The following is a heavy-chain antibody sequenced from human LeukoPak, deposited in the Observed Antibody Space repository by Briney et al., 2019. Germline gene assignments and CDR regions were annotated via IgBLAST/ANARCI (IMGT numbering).Heavy chain of an antibody. CDR1: GYSFTRNG. Sequence: GASVKVSCTPSGYSFTRNGINSVRQAPGQGLEWMAWISANSGNTNYAQNFQDRVTLTTDTSTSTAYMELRSLRSDDTAVYYCARDVNFAFDYWGQGTLVTVSS. D-gene: IGHD2-21*01. CDR2: ISANSGNT. J-gene: IGHJ4*02. CDR3: ARDVNFAFDY. V-gene: IGHV1-18*01.